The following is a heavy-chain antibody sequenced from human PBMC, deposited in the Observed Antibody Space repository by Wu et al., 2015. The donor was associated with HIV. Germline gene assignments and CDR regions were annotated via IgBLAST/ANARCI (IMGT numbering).Heavy chain of an antibody. D-gene: IGHD5-18*01. V-gene: IGHV1-46*02. CDR2: INPSGGST. J-gene: IGHJ4*02. CDR1: GGSFNSYG. Sequence: QVQLVQSGAEVKKPGSSVKVSCKASGGSFNSYGISWVRQAPGQGLEWMGIINPSGGSTTYTQKFQDRVTMTRDTSTSTVYMKLSGLRSEDTAIYYCARDGGRGYNYASLDYWGQGTLVTVSS. CDR3: ARDGGRGYNYASLDY.